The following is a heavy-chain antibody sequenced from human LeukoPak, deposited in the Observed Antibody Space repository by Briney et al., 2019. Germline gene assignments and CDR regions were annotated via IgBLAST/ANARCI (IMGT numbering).Heavy chain of an antibody. Sequence: PGGSLRLSCAASGFTFSSYSMNWVRQAPGKGLEWVSSISSSSSYIYYADSVKGRFIISRDNAENSLYLQMNSLRAEDTAVYYCARVFSGSYYFDYWGQGTLVTVSS. J-gene: IGHJ4*02. CDR2: ISSSSSYI. D-gene: IGHD3-10*01. CDR3: ARVFSGSYYFDY. CDR1: GFTFSSYS. V-gene: IGHV3-21*01.